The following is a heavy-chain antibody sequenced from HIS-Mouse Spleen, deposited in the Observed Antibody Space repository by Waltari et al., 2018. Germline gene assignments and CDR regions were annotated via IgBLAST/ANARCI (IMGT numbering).Heavy chain of an antibody. V-gene: IGHV3-7*01. CDR2: INQDGSEK. Sequence: VQLVESGGVLVQPGGSLTRSGAASGFPFTRCWMSLVRQAPGKGLEWVANINQDGSEKYYVDSVKGRFTISRDNAKNSLYLQMNSLRAEDTAVYYCARQLRGNYFDYWGQGTLVTVSS. D-gene: IGHD4-17*01. CDR1: GFPFTRCW. CDR3: ARQLRGNYFDY. J-gene: IGHJ4*02.